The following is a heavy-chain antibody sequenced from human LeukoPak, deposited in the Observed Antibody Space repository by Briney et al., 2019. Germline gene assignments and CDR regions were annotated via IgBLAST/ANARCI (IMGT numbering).Heavy chain of an antibody. CDR2: ITSSSNYI. V-gene: IGHV3-21*01. CDR3: ARDLRL. CDR1: GFTFSNYG. J-gene: IGHJ4*02. Sequence: GGSLRLSCAASGFTFSNYGMNWVRQAPGKGLEWVSSITSSSNYIYYASSVRGRFTISRDNAKNSLYLQMNSLRAEDTAVYYCARDLRLWGQGTLVTVSS.